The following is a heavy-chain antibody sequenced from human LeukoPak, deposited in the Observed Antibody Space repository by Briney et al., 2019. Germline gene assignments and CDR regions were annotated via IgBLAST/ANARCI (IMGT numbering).Heavy chain of an antibody. Sequence: PGGSLRLSCAASGFTFSSLAMHWVRQAPGKGLEWVAVISYDGSNKYYADSVKGRFTISRDNSKNTLYLQMNSLRAEDTAVYYCARGPIPYCSGGSCYFSWFDPWGQGTLVTVSS. J-gene: IGHJ5*02. D-gene: IGHD2-15*01. CDR1: GFTFSSLA. CDR2: ISYDGSNK. V-gene: IGHV3-30-3*01. CDR3: ARGPIPYCSGGSCYFSWFDP.